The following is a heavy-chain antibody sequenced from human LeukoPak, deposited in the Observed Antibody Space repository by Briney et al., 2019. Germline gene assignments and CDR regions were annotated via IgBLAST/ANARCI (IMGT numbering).Heavy chain of an antibody. Sequence: SQTLSLTCAISVDTVSSNSVGWNWIRQSPSRGLEWMGRTYYRSKWYNGYAVSVKSRITIKPDTSKNQFSLQLNSVTPDDTAVYYCARVVGREVDYWGQGTLVTVSS. CDR3: ARVVGREVDY. CDR1: VDTVSSNSVG. D-gene: IGHD1-26*01. CDR2: TYYRSKWYN. J-gene: IGHJ4*02. V-gene: IGHV6-1*01.